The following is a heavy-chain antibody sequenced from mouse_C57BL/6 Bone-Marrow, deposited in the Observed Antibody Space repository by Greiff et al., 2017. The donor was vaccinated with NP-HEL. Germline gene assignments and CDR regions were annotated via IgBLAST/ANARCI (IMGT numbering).Heavy chain of an antibody. Sequence: DVKLVESGGGLVQPKGSLKLSCAASGFSFNTYAMNWVRQAPGKGLEWVARIRSKSNNYATYYADSVKDRFTISRDDSESMLYLQMNNLKTEDTATYYCVRHTRGEYWGPGTPLTDSP. CDR3: VRHTRGEY. CDR1: GFSFNTYA. J-gene: IGHJ2*01. V-gene: IGHV10-1*01. CDR2: IRSKSNNYAT.